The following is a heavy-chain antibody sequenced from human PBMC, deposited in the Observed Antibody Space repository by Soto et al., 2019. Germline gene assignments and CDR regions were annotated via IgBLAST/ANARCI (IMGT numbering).Heavy chain of an antibody. CDR2: IHSSGSI. V-gene: IGHV4-30-4*01. J-gene: IGHJ1*01. CDR1: GGSISSDDYY. Sequence: SETLSLTCTVSGGSISSDDYYWSWIRQAPGRGLEWIGYIHSSGSIYYNPALKSRATMSIDTAGNQFSLKVSSVTVADTAVYYCARDLDGLHDDTSGPFPRPGWGQGTLVTVSS. CDR3: ARDLDGLHDDTSGPFPRPG. D-gene: IGHD3-22*01.